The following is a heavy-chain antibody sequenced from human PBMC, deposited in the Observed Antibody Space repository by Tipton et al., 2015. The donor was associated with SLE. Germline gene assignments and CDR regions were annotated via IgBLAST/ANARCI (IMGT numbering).Heavy chain of an antibody. CDR1: GGSVSGHY. V-gene: IGHV4-59*08. Sequence: TLSLTCNVSGGSVSGHYRSWIRQPPGKGLEWIGYIYDTGSTSYNPSLKSRVTISEDTSKQQFSLKLSSLTAADTAVYYCARHAGDYAYFDSWGQGTLVTVSS. J-gene: IGHJ4*01. CDR3: ARHAGDYAYFDS. D-gene: IGHD4-17*01. CDR2: IYDTGST.